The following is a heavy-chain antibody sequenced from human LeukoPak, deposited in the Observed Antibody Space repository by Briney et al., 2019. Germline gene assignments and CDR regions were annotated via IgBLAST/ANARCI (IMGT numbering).Heavy chain of an antibody. D-gene: IGHD7-27*01. CDR3: ARESITGDRDFDY. Sequence: GGSLRLSCAASGFIFSSYSMNWVRQAPGRGLEWISYISSGSRTIFYADSEKGRFTISRDNAKNSLYLLMDSLRADDTAVYYCARESITGDRDFDYWGQGTLITVSS. CDR1: GFIFSSYS. CDR2: ISSGSRTI. J-gene: IGHJ4*02. V-gene: IGHV3-48*01.